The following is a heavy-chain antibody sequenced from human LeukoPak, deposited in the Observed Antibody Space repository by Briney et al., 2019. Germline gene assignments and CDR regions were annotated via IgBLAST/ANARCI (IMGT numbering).Heavy chain of an antibody. J-gene: IGHJ6*03. CDR3: ARPGDCSSTTCSGYMAV. Sequence: SETLSLTCAVYGGSFSGSYWSWIRQPPGKGLEWIGEINHRGSTNYNPTLKSRVTISADTSKNQFSLNVSSVTAADTAVYYCARPGDCSSTTCSGYMAVWGKGTTVTVSS. CDR2: INHRGST. V-gene: IGHV4-34*01. CDR1: GGSFSGSY. D-gene: IGHD2-2*01.